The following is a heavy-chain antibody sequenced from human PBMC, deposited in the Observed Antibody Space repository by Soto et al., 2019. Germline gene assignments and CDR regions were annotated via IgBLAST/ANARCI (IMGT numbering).Heavy chain of an antibody. V-gene: IGHV4-59*08. CDR3: ARHRSPATQLLDY. J-gene: IGHJ4*02. D-gene: IGHD2-15*01. Sequence: SETLSLTCTVSGGSISSYYWSWIRQPPGKGLEWIGYIYYSGSTNYNPSLKSRVTISVDTSKNQFSLKLSSVTAADTAVYYCARHRSPATQLLDYWGQGTLVTVSS. CDR2: IYYSGST. CDR1: GGSISSYY.